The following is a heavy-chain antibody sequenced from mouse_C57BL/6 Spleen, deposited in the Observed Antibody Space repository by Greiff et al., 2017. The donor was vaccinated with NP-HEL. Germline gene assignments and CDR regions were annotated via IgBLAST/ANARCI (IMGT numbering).Heavy chain of an antibody. Sequence: VKLQQSGAELVKPGASVKISCKASGYAFSSYWMNWVKQRPGKGLEWIGQIYPGDGDTNYNGKFKGKATLTADKSSSTAYMQLSSLTSEDSAVYFCARDEERSYFDYWGQGTTLTVSS. CDR1: GYAFSSYW. CDR3: ARDEERSYFDY. V-gene: IGHV1-80*01. J-gene: IGHJ2*01. CDR2: IYPGDGDT.